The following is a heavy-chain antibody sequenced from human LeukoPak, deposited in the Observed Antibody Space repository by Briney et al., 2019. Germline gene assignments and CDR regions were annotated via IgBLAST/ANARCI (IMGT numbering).Heavy chain of an antibody. V-gene: IGHV3-48*01. D-gene: IGHD3-3*01. CDR2: ISSSSTI. Sequence: PGGSLRLSCAASGFTFSSYSMNWVRQAPGKGLEWVSYISSSSTIYYADSVKGRFTISRDNAKNSLYLQMNSLRAEDTAVYYCARARYDFWSGYYTFDYWGQGILVTVSS. CDR3: ARARYDFWSGYYTFDY. CDR1: GFTFSSYS. J-gene: IGHJ4*02.